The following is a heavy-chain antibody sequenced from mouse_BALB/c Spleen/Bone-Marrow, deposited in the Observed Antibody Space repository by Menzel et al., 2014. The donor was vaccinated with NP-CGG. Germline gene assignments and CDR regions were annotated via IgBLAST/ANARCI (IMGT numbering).Heavy chain of an antibody. CDR2: ISYGGST. Sequence: EVQLVESGPGLVKPSQSLSLTCTVTGYSIXSGYAWNWIRQFPGNKLEWMGYISYGGSTDYNPSLKSRISITRDTSKNQFFLQLNSVTTEDTATYYCARRYYYFDYWGRGTTLTVSS. V-gene: IGHV3-2*02. CDR3: ARRYYYFDY. CDR1: GYSIXSGYA. J-gene: IGHJ2*01. D-gene: IGHD1-1*01.